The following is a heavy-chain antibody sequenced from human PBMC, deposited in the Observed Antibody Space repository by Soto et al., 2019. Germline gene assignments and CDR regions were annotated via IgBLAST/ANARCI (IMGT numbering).Heavy chain of an antibody. Sequence: QVQLQESGPGLVKPSETLSLTCTVSGGSVSSGSYYWSWIRQPPGEGLEWIGYIYYSGSTNYNPSLQSRVTRSVDTSANQFSLKLSSVTAADTAVYYCASLLPYDRSGYVGFDYWGQGTLDTVSS. J-gene: IGHJ4*02. CDR3: ASLLPYDRSGYVGFDY. D-gene: IGHD3-22*01. V-gene: IGHV4-61*01. CDR1: GGSVSSGSYY. CDR2: IYYSGST.